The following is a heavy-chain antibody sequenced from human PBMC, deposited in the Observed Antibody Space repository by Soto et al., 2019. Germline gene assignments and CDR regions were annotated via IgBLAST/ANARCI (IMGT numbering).Heavy chain of an antibody. D-gene: IGHD3-16*01. Sequence: EVQLLESGGGLVQPGGSLRLSCAASGFTFSPYSMNWVRQAPGKALEWISSIRGSDFNALSYADSVKGRFTISRDDAKNSLYLKMNSLRAEDTAVYFCARDSIWAFDYWGQGALVTVSP. CDR1: GFTFSPYS. J-gene: IGHJ4*02. CDR3: ARDSIWAFDY. CDR2: IRGSDFNAL. V-gene: IGHV3-48*01.